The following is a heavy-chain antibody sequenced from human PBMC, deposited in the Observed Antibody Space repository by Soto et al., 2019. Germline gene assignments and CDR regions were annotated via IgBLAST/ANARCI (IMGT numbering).Heavy chain of an antibody. J-gene: IGHJ4*02. Sequence: ASVKVSCKASGYTFTSYGISWVRQAPGQGLEWMGWISAYNGNTNYAQKLQGRVTMTTDTSTSTAYMELRSLRSDDTAVYYCARTPEAGYGDYHPKLPKIFGAYLDYWGQGTLVTVSS. CDR2: ISAYNGNT. V-gene: IGHV1-18*01. CDR3: ARTPEAGYGDYHPKLPKIFGAYLDY. D-gene: IGHD4-17*01. CDR1: GYTFTSYG.